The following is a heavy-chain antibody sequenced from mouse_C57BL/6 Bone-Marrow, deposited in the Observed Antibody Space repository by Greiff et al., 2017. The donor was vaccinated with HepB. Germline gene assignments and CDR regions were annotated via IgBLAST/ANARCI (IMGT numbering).Heavy chain of an antibody. Sequence: VQLQQPGAELVKPGASVKLSCKASGYTFTSYWMQWVKQRPGQGLEWIGEIDPSDSYTNYNQKFKGKATLTVDTSSSTAFMQLSSLTSEDSAVYYCAVTMITKGYFDYWGQGTTLTVSS. CDR3: AVTMITKGYFDY. D-gene: IGHD2-4*01. CDR2: IDPSDSYT. V-gene: IGHV1-50*01. J-gene: IGHJ2*01. CDR1: GYTFTSYW.